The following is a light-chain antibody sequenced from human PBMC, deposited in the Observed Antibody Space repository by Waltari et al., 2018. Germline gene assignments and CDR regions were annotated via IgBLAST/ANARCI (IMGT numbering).Light chain of an antibody. CDR1: QSVTRS. CDR3: QHYVSLPAT. Sequence: EIVLTQSPGTLSLSPGERATLPCRASQSVTRSLAWYQQKPGQAPRLLIYGASSRATGIPDRFSGGGSGTDFSLTISRLEPEDFAMYYCQHYVSLPATFGQGTKVEIK. CDR2: GAS. V-gene: IGKV3-20*01. J-gene: IGKJ1*01.